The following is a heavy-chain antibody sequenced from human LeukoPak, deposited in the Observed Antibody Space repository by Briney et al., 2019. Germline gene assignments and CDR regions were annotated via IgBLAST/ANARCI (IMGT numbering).Heavy chain of an antibody. J-gene: IGHJ4*02. CDR2: IYYSGST. CDR3: ARLIRGYSYGFDY. Sequence: ASETLSLTCTVSGGSISSSSYYWGWIRQPPGKGLEWIGSIYYSGSTYYNPSLKSRVTISVDTSKNQFSLKLSSVTAADTAVYYCARLIRGYSYGFDYWGQGTLVTVSS. V-gene: IGHV4-39*07. CDR1: GGSISSSSYY. D-gene: IGHD5-18*01.